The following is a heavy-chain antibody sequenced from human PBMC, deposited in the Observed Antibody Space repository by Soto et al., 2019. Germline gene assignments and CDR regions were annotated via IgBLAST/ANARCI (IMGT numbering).Heavy chain of an antibody. J-gene: IGHJ4*02. CDR2: IFSSGRT. CDR3: AKGWDVKYFDY. D-gene: IGHD1-26*01. CDR1: GASLLSSY. V-gene: IGHV4-4*07. Sequence: PSETLSLTCTVSGASLLSSYWSWVRQPAGKGLEWIGHIFSSGRTIYNPSLKSRLTMSIDPSMNVFSLNLSSVTAADTAVYYCAKGWDVKYFDYWGRGTLVTVYS.